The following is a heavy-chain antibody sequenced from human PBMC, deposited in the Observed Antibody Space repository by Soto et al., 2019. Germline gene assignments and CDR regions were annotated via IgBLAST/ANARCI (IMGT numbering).Heavy chain of an antibody. CDR3: ARGGYDDILTGYYIFDY. Sequence: KASETLSLTCAVYGGSFSGYYWSWIRQPPGKGLEWIGEINHSGSTNYNPSLKSRVTISVDTSKNQFSLKLSYVIAADTAVYYCARGGYDDILTGYYIFDYWGQGTLVTVSS. V-gene: IGHV4-34*01. J-gene: IGHJ4*02. CDR2: INHSGST. D-gene: IGHD3-9*01. CDR1: GGSFSGYY.